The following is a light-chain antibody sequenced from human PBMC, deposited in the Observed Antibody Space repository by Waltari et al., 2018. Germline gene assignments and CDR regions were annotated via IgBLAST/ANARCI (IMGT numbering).Light chain of an antibody. CDR2: WAS. CDR1: HVVLSSNNMNY. CDR3: QQYLSAPFT. Sequence: DIVMTQSPDSLAVSLGERATINCKSSHVVLSSNNMNYLAWYQHKHEQPPKLLFYWASTRESGVPDRFSGGVSGTDFTLTISSLQAEDVAVYYCQQYLSAPFTFGQGTRLEIK. V-gene: IGKV4-1*01. J-gene: IGKJ5*01.